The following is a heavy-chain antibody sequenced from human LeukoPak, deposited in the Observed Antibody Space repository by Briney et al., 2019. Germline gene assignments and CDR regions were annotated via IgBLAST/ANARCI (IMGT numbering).Heavy chain of an antibody. D-gene: IGHD3-22*01. J-gene: IGHJ4*02. V-gene: IGHV3-21*01. CDR2: ISISSSYI. CDR1: GFTFSSYS. Sequence: GGSLRLSCAASGFTFSSYSMNWVRQAPGKGLEWVSSISISSSYIYYADSVKGRFTISRDNAKNSLYLQMNSLRAEDTAVYYCARVSREYYYDSSRYAIDYWGQGTLVTVSS. CDR3: ARVSREYYYDSSRYAIDY.